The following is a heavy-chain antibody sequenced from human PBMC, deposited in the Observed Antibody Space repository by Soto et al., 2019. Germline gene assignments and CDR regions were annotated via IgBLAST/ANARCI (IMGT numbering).Heavy chain of an antibody. CDR1: GFTFSDHA. J-gene: IGHJ4*02. CDR2: ISGSGDTT. D-gene: IGHD1-1*01. V-gene: IGHV3-23*01. CDR3: AKHLGVTVVTTTGFDD. Sequence: VGSLRLSCAASGFTFSDHAMGWVRQAPGKGLEWVSGISGSGDTTSYADSVRGRFTVSRDNSNNTLYLQMNRLRAEDTAVYFCAKHLGVTVVTTTGFDDWGRGTVVTVSS.